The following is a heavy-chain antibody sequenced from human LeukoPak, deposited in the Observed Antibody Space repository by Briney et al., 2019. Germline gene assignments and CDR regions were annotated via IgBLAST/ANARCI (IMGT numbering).Heavy chain of an antibody. CDR2: IRQDGSEK. D-gene: IGHD3-22*01. CDR1: GFTFSSYW. Sequence: PGGSLRLSCAASGFTFSSYWMSWVRQAPGKGLEWVANIRQDGSEKYYVDSVKGRFTISRDNVKKSLYLQMNSLRAEDTAVYYCARGDYYDSSDYYIDAFDIWGQGTMVTVYS. J-gene: IGHJ3*02. CDR3: ARGDYYDSSDYYIDAFDI. V-gene: IGHV3-7*04.